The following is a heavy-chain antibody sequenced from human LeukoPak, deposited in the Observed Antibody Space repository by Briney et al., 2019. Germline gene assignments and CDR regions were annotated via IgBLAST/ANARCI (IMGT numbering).Heavy chain of an antibody. Sequence: GESLKISCKGSGYSFTSYWIGWVRQMPGKGLKWMGIIYPGDSDTRYSPSFQGQVTISADKSISTAYLQWSSLKASDTAMYYCARLRRAGLRLHPYYFDYWGQGTLVTVSS. J-gene: IGHJ4*02. CDR1: GYSFTSYW. CDR2: IYPGDSDT. CDR3: ARLRRAGLRLHPYYFDY. D-gene: IGHD5-12*01. V-gene: IGHV5-51*01.